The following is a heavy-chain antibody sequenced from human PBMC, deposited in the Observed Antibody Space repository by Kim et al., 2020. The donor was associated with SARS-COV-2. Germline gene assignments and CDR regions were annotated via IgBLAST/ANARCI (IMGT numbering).Heavy chain of an antibody. CDR1: GYNINTYW. CDR3: ARGKGYCSATACSDNGMDV. Sequence: ESLKISCQGSGYNINTYWIGWVRQMPGKGLEWVAMIYPGDFDVRYSPSFQGRVSISVDKSITTAYLQWRSLKASDTAMYYCARGKGYCSATACSDNGMDVWGQGTTVTVSS. J-gene: IGHJ6*02. V-gene: IGHV5-51*06. D-gene: IGHD2-15*01. CDR2: IYPGDFDV.